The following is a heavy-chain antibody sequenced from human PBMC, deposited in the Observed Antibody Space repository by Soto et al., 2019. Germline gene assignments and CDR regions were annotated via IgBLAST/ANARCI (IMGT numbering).Heavy chain of an antibody. CDR1: GGSISSYY. CDR2: IYYSGST. CDR3: GRATLRYFDP. J-gene: IGHJ5*02. D-gene: IGHD3-9*01. Sequence: SETLSLTCTVSGGSISSYYWSWIRQPPGKGLEWIGYIYYSGSTNYNPSLKRRVTISVDTTKKQFSLKLSTVTAADTAVYYCGRATLRYFDPWGQGTLVTVSS. V-gene: IGHV4-59*01.